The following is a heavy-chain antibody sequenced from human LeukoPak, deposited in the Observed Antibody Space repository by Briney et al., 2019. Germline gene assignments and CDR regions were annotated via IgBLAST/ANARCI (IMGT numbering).Heavy chain of an antibody. CDR3: ARDELEASWGCPGDY. CDR2: INRNSGGT. Sequence: SSVKVSSKASGYTFTAYYLHCVRQAPRHQREWMGGINRNSGGTNSAQKCQGRVTLTRDTSMSTAYMGFSRRTSDDASVYDSARDELEASWGCPGDYWGQGTLVTVSS. D-gene: IGHD2-2*01. V-gene: IGHV1-2*02. CDR1: GYTFTAYY. J-gene: IGHJ4*02.